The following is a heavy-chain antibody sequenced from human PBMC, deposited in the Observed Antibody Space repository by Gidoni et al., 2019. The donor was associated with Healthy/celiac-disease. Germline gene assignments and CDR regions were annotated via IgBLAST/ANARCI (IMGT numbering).Heavy chain of an antibody. CDR2: IYYSGST. Sequence: QVQLQESGPGLVKPSETLSLTCTVPGGSISSYYWSWIRQPPGQGLEWIGYIYYSGSTNNNPSLKSRVTISVDTSKNQFSLKLSSVTAADTAVYYCARLPRFLAGWFDPWGQGTLVTVSS. CDR1: GGSISSYY. V-gene: IGHV4-59*08. D-gene: IGHD3-3*01. J-gene: IGHJ5*02. CDR3: ARLPRFLAGWFDP.